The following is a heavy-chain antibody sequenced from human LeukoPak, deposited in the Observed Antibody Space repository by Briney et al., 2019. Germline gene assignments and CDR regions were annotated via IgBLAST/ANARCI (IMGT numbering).Heavy chain of an antibody. CDR1: GFDLSTYE. J-gene: IGHJ5*02. CDR2: ITISGHTK. Sequence: GGSLRLSCAASGFDLSTYEMNWVRQAPGKGLEWIADITISGHTKNYADSVKGRFTISRDNARTSLYLQMNSLRVEDTGLYYCARGDPHADLWGQGTLVNVSS. V-gene: IGHV3-48*03. D-gene: IGHD3-16*01. CDR3: ARGDPHADL.